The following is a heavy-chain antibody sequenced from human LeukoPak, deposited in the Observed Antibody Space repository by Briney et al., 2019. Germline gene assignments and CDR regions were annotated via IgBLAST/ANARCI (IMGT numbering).Heavy chain of an antibody. D-gene: IGHD3-10*01. J-gene: IGHJ4*02. Sequence: GGSLRLSCAASGFTFSSYSMNWVRQAPGKGLEWVSYISSSSSTIYYADSVKGRFTISRDNAKNSLYLQMNSLRAEDTAVYYCARIQVTMVRGVPTFDYWGQGTLVTVSS. CDR1: GFTFSSYS. CDR2: ISSSSSTI. CDR3: ARIQVTMVRGVPTFDY. V-gene: IGHV3-48*01.